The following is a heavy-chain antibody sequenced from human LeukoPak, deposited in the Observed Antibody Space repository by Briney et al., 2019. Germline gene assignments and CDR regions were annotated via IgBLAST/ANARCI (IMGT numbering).Heavy chain of an antibody. V-gene: IGHV1-2*02. J-gene: IGHJ6*02. CDR3: ARVISRFDYYYGMDV. Sequence: ASVKVSCKASGYTFTGYHMHWVRQAPGQGLEWMGWINPNSGGTNYAQKFQGRVTMTRDTSISTAYMELSRLRSDDTAVYYCARVISRFDYYYGMDVWGQGTTVTVSS. D-gene: IGHD3-10*01. CDR2: INPNSGGT. CDR1: GYTFTGYH.